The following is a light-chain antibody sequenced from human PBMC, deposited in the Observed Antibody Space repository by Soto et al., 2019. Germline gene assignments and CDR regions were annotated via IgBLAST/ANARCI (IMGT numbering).Light chain of an antibody. V-gene: IGLV2-23*02. CDR3: CSYAGSSTA. CDR1: SSDVGSYNL. J-gene: IGLJ2*01. CDR2: EVS. Sequence: QSALTQPASVSGSPGQSITISCTGTSSDVGSYNLVSWYQQHPGKAPKLMTYEVSKRPSGVSNRFSGSKSGNTASLTISGLQAEDEADYCCCSYAGSSTAFGGGTKLTVL.